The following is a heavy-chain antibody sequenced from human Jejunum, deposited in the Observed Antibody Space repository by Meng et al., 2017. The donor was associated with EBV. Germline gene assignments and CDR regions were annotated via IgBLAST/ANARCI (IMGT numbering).Heavy chain of an antibody. D-gene: IGHD2-8*02. Sequence: QLQLQESGPGLGKPSETLSLPCNVSGASMNDRNYFWAWIRQPPGKGLEWIGNTYYSANTYYNPSLKSRVTISVDTSKNQFSLKLISVTAADTAVYFCARHDCPGAVCLGPFDSWGQGILVTVSS. CDR3: ARHDCPGAVCLGPFDS. J-gene: IGHJ4*02. V-gene: IGHV4-39*01. CDR2: TYYSANT. CDR1: GASMNDRNYF.